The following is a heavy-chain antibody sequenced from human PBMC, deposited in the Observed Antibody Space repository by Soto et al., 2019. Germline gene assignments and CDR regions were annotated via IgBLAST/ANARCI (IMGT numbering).Heavy chain of an antibody. Sequence: PGGSLRLSCAASGFTFSSYSMNWVRQAPGKGLEWVSSISSSSSYIYYADSGKGRFTISRDNDKNSLYLQRNSLRAEDTAVYYCARVGDFWSGYFVYYGMDVWGQGTTVTVSS. CDR3: ARVGDFWSGYFVYYGMDV. CDR1: GFTFSSYS. D-gene: IGHD3-3*01. V-gene: IGHV3-21*01. J-gene: IGHJ6*02. CDR2: ISSSSSYI.